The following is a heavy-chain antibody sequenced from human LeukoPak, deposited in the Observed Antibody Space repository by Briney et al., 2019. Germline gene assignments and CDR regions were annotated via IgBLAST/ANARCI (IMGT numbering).Heavy chain of an antibody. CDR3: AKDLSGGVSSLVDY. D-gene: IGHD6-6*01. V-gene: IGHV3-30*02. Sequence: GGSLRLSCAASGFTFSSYGMHWVRQAPGKGLEWVAFIRYDGSNKYYADSVEGRFTISRDNSKDTLYLQMNSLRAEDTAVYYCAKDLSGGVSSLVDYWGQGTLVTVSS. CDR2: IRYDGSNK. J-gene: IGHJ4*02. CDR1: GFTFSSYG.